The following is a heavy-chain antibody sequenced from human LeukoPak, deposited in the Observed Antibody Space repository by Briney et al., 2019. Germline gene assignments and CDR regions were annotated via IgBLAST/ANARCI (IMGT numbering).Heavy chain of an antibody. J-gene: IGHJ4*02. V-gene: IGHV4-39*01. D-gene: IGHD3-16*01. CDR3: ARQLGVGVWALDR. CDR2: IFYSGKI. CDR1: GDSITTEHYW. Sequence: SETLSLTCDVSGDSITTEHYWWGWLRQPPGKGLEWIAIIFYSGKIHDNPSLRNRISMSVDTSKDQFSLRLSAVTAADTAVYYCARQLGVGVWALDRWGQGTLVTVSS.